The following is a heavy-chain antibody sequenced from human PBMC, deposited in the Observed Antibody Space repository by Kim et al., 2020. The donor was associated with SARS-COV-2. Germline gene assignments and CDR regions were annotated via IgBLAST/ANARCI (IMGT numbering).Heavy chain of an antibody. Sequence: PSLKSRVTISVDTYKNQFSLKLSSVTAADTAVYYCARLTGSSWYGNWFDPWGQGTLVTVSS. J-gene: IGHJ5*02. CDR3: ARLTGSSWYGNWFDP. V-gene: IGHV4-39*01. D-gene: IGHD6-13*01.